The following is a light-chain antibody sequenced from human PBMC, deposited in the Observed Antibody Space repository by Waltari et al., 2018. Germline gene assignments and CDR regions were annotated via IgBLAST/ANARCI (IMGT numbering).Light chain of an antibody. V-gene: IGKV3-11*01. CDR2: DAF. J-gene: IGKJ5*01. CDR3: QQRANWPIT. CDR1: QNVNSY. Sequence: EIVLTQSPATLSLSPGERDTLSCRASQNVNSYLIWYQQKPGQAPRLLIYDAFNRATGIPARFSGSGSGTDFTLTISSLEPEDFADYYCQQRANWPITFGQGTRLEIK.